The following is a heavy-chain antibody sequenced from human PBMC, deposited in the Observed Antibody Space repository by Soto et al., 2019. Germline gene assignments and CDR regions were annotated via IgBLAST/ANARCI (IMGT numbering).Heavy chain of an antibody. CDR1: GGTFSRYA. CDR3: SRVTSMIRGVIDNWFDH. V-gene: IGHV1-69*01. J-gene: IGHJ5*02. CDR2: IIPMYGPA. D-gene: IGHD3-10*01. Sequence: QVPLVQSGAEVKKPGSSVTVSCKASGGTFSRYAIHWVRQAPGQGLEWMGGIIPMYGPAKYAQRFQGRVTSTADESTTTVYMELTSLTSQDTAVYYCSRVTSMIRGVIDNWFDHWGHGTLVTVSS.